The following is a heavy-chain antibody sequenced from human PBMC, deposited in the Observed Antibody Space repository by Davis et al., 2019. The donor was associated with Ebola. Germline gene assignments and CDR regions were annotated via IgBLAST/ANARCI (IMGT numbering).Heavy chain of an antibody. CDR3: ARTRPRSDSSGYYYDS. D-gene: IGHD3-22*01. V-gene: IGHV4-39*01. CDR1: GGSISSSSYY. CDR2: IYYSGST. J-gene: IGHJ5*01. Sequence: MPGGSLRLSCTVSGGSISSSSYYWGWIRQPPGKGLEWIGSIYYSGSTYYNPSLKSRVTISVDTWKNQFSLKLTSVTAADTAVYYCARTRPRSDSSGYYYDSWGQGTLVTVSS.